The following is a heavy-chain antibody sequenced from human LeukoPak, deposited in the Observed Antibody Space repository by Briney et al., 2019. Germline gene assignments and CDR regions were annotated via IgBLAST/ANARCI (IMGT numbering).Heavy chain of an antibody. Sequence: SETLSLTCAVSGYSNSSGYYWGWIRQPPGKGLEWIGSLYHRGSTSYNPSLESRITISADTSRNQFSLKLTSVTAADTAVYYCAREKKSCTSSTCYGIDYWGQGTLVTVSS. CDR3: AREKKSCTSSTCYGIDY. V-gene: IGHV4-38-2*02. D-gene: IGHD2-2*01. J-gene: IGHJ4*02. CDR1: GYSNSSGYY. CDR2: LYHRGST.